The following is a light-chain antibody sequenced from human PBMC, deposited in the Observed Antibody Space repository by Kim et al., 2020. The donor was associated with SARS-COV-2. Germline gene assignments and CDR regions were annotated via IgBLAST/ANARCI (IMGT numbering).Light chain of an antibody. CDR2: WAS. Sequence: RATINCKSSQSILNSSKNKSYLTWYQQKPGQPPKLIIYWASTREAGVPDRFSGSGSGTDFTLTISSLQAEDVAVYYCQQYYSTPLTFGGGTKLEIK. CDR3: QQYYSTPLT. CDR1: QSILNSSKNKSY. J-gene: IGKJ4*01. V-gene: IGKV4-1*01.